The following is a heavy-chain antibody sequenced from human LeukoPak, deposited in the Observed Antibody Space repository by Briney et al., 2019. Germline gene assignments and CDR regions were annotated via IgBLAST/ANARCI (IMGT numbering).Heavy chain of an antibody. V-gene: IGHV1-2*02. J-gene: IGHJ4*02. CDR2: INPNSGGT. D-gene: IGHD6-13*01. Sequence: GASVKVSCKASGYTFTAYYIHWVRQAPGQGLEWMGWINPNSGGTSYAQKFQGRVTMTRDTSITTAYMELSRLRSDDTAVYYCARASGLGIAAGDYWGQGTLVTVSS. CDR1: GYTFTAYY. CDR3: ARASGLGIAAGDY.